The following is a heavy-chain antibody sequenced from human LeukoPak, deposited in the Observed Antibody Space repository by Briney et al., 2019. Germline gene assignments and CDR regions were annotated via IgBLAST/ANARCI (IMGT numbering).Heavy chain of an antibody. Sequence: GGSLRLSCAASGXIFSSYAMSWVRQAPGKGLEWVSSISGSGGSTYYADSVKGRFTISRDNSKNTLYLQMNSLRAEDTAVYYCAKFVGLHAFDIWGQGTMVTVSS. CDR2: ISGSGGST. J-gene: IGHJ3*02. CDR3: AKFVGLHAFDI. D-gene: IGHD1-26*01. V-gene: IGHV3-23*01. CDR1: GXIFSSYA.